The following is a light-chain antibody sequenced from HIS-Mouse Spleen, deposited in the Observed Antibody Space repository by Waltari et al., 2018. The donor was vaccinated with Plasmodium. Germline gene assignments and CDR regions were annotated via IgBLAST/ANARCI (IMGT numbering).Light chain of an antibody. J-gene: IGKJ2*01. CDR1: QGIRSY. CDR3: QQYYSYPYT. Sequence: IRMTQSPSSFSASTGDSLTITCRAIQGIRSYLAWYQQKPGKAPKLLIYAASTLQSGVPSRFSGSVSGTEFSRTISCLQSEDFATYYCQQYYSYPYTFGQGTKLEIK. V-gene: IGKV1-8*01. CDR2: AAS.